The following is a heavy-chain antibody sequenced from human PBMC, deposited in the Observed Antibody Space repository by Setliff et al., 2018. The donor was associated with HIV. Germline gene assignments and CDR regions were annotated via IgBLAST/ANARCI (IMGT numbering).Heavy chain of an antibody. CDR3: ARDHGFPPWPSHSSGSMDY. CDR2: IDSDESTT. V-gene: IGHV3-74*01. CDR1: GFNFRSYS. D-gene: IGHD6-19*01. Sequence: GGSLRLSCLGSGFNFRSYSMHWVRQAPGKGLVWVARIDSDESTTSSADSVKGRFTISRDNAKNTLFLQMNRLTVEDTAVYYCARDHGFPPWPSHSSGSMDYWGQGTLVTVSS. J-gene: IGHJ4*02.